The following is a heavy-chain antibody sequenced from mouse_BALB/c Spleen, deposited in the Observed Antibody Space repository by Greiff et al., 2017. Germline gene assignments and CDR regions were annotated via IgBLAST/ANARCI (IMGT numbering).Heavy chain of an antibody. CDR3: ARGLPYFDY. Sequence: EVQGVESGGGLVKPGGSLKLSCAASGFTFSSYAMSWVRQSPEKRLEWVAEISSGGSYTYYPDTVTGRFTISRDNAKNTLYLEMSSLRSEDTAMYYCARGLPYFDYWGQGTTLTVSS. CDR2: ISSGGSYT. CDR1: GFTFSSYA. J-gene: IGHJ2*01. V-gene: IGHV5-9-4*01. D-gene: IGHD3-3*01.